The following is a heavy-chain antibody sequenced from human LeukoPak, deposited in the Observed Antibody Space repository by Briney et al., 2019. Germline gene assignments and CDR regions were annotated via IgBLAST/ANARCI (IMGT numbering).Heavy chain of an antibody. J-gene: IGHJ1*01. CDR1: GFTLSSYW. CDR2: IKSDGRT. CDR3: ARAPSEIGGYYPEYFRH. Sequence: GGTLRLSCAASGFTLSSYWMHWVRHAPGKGLVWVSRIKSDGRTNYADSVKGRFTISRDNAKNTVSLQMNSLRAEDTGVYYCARAPSEIGGYYPEYFRHWGQGTLVIVSS. V-gene: IGHV3-74*01. D-gene: IGHD3-22*01.